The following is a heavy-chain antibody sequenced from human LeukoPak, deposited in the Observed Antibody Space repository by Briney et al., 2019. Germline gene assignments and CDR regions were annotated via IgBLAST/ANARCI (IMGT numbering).Heavy chain of an antibody. CDR1: GYTFTSYD. D-gene: IGHD5-18*01. Sequence: ASVEVSCKASGYTFTSYDIHWVRQATGRGLEWMGWMNPNSGNTGYAQKFQGRVTMTRNTSISTAYMELSSLRSEDTAVYYCATHYSRDAFDIWGQGTMVTVSS. CDR2: MNPNSGNT. J-gene: IGHJ3*02. V-gene: IGHV1-8*01. CDR3: ATHYSRDAFDI.